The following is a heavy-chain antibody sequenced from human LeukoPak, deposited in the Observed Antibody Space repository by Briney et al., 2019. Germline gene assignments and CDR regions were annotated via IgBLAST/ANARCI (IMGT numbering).Heavy chain of an antibody. V-gene: IGHV3-21*01. Sequence: GGSLRLSCAASGFTFSSYSMNWVRQAPGKGLEWVSSISSSSSYIYYADSVKGRFTISRDNAKNPLYLQMNSLRAEDTAVYYCARGAIAARGDAFDIWGQGTMVTVSS. CDR3: ARGAIAARGDAFDI. CDR1: GFTFSSYS. D-gene: IGHD6-6*01. J-gene: IGHJ3*02. CDR2: ISSSSSYI.